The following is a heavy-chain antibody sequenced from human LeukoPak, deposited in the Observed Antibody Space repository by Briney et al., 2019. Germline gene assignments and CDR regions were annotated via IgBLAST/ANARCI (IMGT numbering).Heavy chain of an antibody. CDR1: GLTFSSYG. D-gene: IGHD6-19*01. CDR2: ISGSGGST. CDR3: AKTPLLFRGWPTHFDY. V-gene: IGHV3-23*01. Sequence: GGTLRLSCAASGLTFSSYGMSWVRQAPGKGLEWVSAISGSGGSTYYADSVKGRFTISRDNSKNTLYLQMNSLRAEDTAVYYCAKTPLLFRGWPTHFDYWGQGTLVTVSS. J-gene: IGHJ4*02.